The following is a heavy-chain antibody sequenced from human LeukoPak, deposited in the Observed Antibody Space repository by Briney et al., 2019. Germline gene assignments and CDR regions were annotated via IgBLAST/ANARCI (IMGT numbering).Heavy chain of an antibody. V-gene: IGHV3-9*01. CDR1: GFTFDDYA. CDR3: AKGYYGSSWCYFDY. D-gene: IGHD6-13*01. CDR2: ISWNSGSI. Sequence: PGGSLRLSCAASGFTFDDYAMHWVRQAPGKGLEWVSGISWNSGSIGYADSVKGRFTISRDNAKNSLYLQMNSLRAEDTALYYCAKGYYGSSWCYFDYWGQGTLVTVSS. J-gene: IGHJ4*02.